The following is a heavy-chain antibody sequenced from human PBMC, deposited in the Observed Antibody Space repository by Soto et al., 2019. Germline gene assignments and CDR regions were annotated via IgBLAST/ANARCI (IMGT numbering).Heavy chain of an antibody. V-gene: IGHV4-59*01. J-gene: IGHJ4*02. D-gene: IGHD2-15*01. CDR3: ARFDGSGRYFDY. CDR2: IYYSGST. CDR1: GGSSGGYC. Sequence: PSETLCLTSSVAGGSSGGYCWSWIRQPPGKGLEWIGHIYYSGSTNYNPSLKSRVTISVDTSKNQFSLKLSSVTAADTAVYYCARFDGSGRYFDYWGQGTLVTVSS.